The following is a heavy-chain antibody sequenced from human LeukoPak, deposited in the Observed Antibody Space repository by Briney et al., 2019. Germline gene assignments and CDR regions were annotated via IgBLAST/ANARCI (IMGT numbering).Heavy chain of an antibody. CDR3: AREGGYCRVTSCYFDY. CDR2: IRQDGSEK. CDR1: GFTFSSYW. D-gene: IGHD2-2*03. Sequence: PGGSLRLSCAASGFTFSSYWMSWVRKDPGKGLEWVANIRQDGSEKYYVDSVKGRFTISRDNSKNLLYLQVNTLRAEDTAVYYCAREGGYCRVTSCYFDYWGQGTLVTVSS. V-gene: IGHV3-7*01. J-gene: IGHJ4*02.